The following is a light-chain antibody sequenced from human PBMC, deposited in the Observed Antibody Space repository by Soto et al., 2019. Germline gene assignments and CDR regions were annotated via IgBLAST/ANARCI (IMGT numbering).Light chain of an antibody. J-gene: IGKJ5*01. Sequence: DIQLTQSPSFLSASVGDRVTITCRASQGLSSDLAWYQQKPGKAPKLLIYAASTLQSGVPSRFSGSGSATEFTLTVSSLQPEDFATYYCQQLNSYAITFGQGTRLEIK. CDR3: QQLNSYAIT. CDR1: QGLSSD. V-gene: IGKV1-9*01. CDR2: AAS.